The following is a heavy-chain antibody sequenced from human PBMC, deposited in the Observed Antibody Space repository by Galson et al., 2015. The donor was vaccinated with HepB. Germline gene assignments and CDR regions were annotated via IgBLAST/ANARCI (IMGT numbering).Heavy chain of an antibody. CDR2: IKSKTDGGTT. CDR1: GFTFTNAW. Sequence: SLRLSCAASGFTFTNAWMNWVRQAPGKGLEWVGRIKSKTDGGTTDYAAPVKGRFAISRDDSKITLFLQMNSLKTEDTAVYYCTTGFSSSLPYYFYYGMDVWGQGTTVTVSS. D-gene: IGHD6-13*01. V-gene: IGHV3-15*07. CDR3: TTGFSSSLPYYFYYGMDV. J-gene: IGHJ6*02.